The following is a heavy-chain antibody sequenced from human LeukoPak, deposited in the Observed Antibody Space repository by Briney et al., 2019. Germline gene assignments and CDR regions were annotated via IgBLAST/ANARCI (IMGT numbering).Heavy chain of an antibody. CDR3: ARLRWDIVVVKAYGMDV. D-gene: IGHD2-15*01. CDR1: GYTFTSYG. CDR2: ISAYNGNT. V-gene: IGHV1-18*01. Sequence: GASVKVSCKASGYTFTSYGISWVRQAPGQGLEWMGWISAYNGNTNYAQKLQGRVTMTTDTSTSTAYMELRSLRSDDTAVYYCARLRWDIVVVKAYGMDVWGQGTTVTVSS. J-gene: IGHJ6*02.